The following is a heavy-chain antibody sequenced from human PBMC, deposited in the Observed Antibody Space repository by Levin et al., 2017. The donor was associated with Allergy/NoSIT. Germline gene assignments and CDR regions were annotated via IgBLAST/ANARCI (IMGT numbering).Heavy chain of an antibody. J-gene: IGHJ6*03. CDR3: ARDLAGFSGYKPYCYMDV. D-gene: IGHD5-12*01. Sequence: LRLSCSVSGDSISRGFYYWSWIRQPAGEGREWIGRIYGTGSTTYSPSLKSRVTISLDRSKDQVPLKNNSVTAADTAVYYCARDLAGFSGYKPYCYMDVWGKGTTVTVSS. CDR2: IYGTGST. CDR1: GDSISRGFYY. V-gene: IGHV4-61*02.